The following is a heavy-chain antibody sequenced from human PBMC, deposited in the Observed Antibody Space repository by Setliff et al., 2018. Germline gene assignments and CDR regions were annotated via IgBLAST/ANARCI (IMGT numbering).Heavy chain of an antibody. CDR2: IFPKFGTA. Sequence: SVKVSCKASGGTFDNFAITWVRRAPGQGLEWMGRIFPKFGTANYAQKFQDRVAITADESTSTGYMEINGLSSEDTAVYYCARDWRHSGMSWANYFDPWGQGTVVT. D-gene: IGHD3-10*01. V-gene: IGHV1-69*13. CDR3: ARDWRHSGMSWANYFDP. J-gene: IGHJ5*02. CDR1: GGTFDNFA.